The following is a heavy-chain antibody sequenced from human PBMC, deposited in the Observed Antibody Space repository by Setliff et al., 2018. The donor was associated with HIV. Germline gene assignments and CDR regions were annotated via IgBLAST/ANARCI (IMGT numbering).Heavy chain of an antibody. CDR3: ATIPRPSYYYYYYMDV. CDR2: IIPSLTIA. Sequence: ASVKVSCKTSGDTFSTYAISWVRQAPGQGLEWMGGIIPSLTIANYEHKFQGRVTITADKSTTTAYMELKSLKSEDTAVYYCATIPRPSYYYYYYMDVWGKGTTVTVSS. J-gene: IGHJ6*03. V-gene: IGHV1-69*10. D-gene: IGHD6-6*01. CDR1: GDTFSTYA.